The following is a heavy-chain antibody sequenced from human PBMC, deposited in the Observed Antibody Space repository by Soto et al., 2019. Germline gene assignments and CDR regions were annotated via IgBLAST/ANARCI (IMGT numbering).Heavy chain of an antibody. CDR2: IYHSGST. V-gene: IGHV4-4*02. Sequence: PSETLSLPCAFSCVSISISTWWCWVRHPQGKGVEWIGEIYHSGSTNYNPSLKSRVTRSGDKPKNQFSLKLSSVTAADTAVYYWAIWDRYSSSWPDYYYYYGMDVWGQGTTVTVSS. CDR1: CVSISISTW. D-gene: IGHD6-13*01. CDR3: AIWDRYSSSWPDYYYYYGMDV. J-gene: IGHJ6*02.